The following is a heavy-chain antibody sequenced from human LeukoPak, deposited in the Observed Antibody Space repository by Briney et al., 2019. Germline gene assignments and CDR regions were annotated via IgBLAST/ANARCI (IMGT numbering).Heavy chain of an antibody. Sequence: SETLSLTCTVSGASISSSYWSWIRQSAGKGLEWIGHISDSGSTKYNPSLKSRVTISIDQSKNQLSLNLSSVTAADTAMYYCAREFFDTFTGYYVQDAFDVWGQGTMVTVSS. D-gene: IGHD3-9*01. CDR3: AREFFDTFTGYYVQDAFDV. CDR1: GASISSSY. CDR2: ISDSGST. V-gene: IGHV4-4*07. J-gene: IGHJ3*01.